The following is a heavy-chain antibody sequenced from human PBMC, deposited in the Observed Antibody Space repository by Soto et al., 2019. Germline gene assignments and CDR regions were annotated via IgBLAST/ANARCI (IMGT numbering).Heavy chain of an antibody. CDR2: IRSKANSYAT. Sequence: EVQLVESGGGLVQPGGSLKLSCAASGFTFSGSAMHWVRQASGKGLEWVGRIRSKANSYATAYAASVKGRFTISRDDSKNTAYLQMNSLKTEDTAVYYCTRPYVDTAMVPNWFDPWGQGTLVTVSS. D-gene: IGHD5-18*01. J-gene: IGHJ5*02. V-gene: IGHV3-73*02. CDR1: GFTFSGSA. CDR3: TRPYVDTAMVPNWFDP.